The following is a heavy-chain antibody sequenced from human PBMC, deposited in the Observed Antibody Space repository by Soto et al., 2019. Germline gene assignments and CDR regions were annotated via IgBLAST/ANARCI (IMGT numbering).Heavy chain of an antibody. D-gene: IGHD2-2*03. CDR3: ARFLDSPFYGMDV. CDR2: IYPGDADT. Sequence: LGESLKISCKGSVYSFTSYVIVWVLQITVKCLYWMGIIYPGDADTRNSPSFQGQVTISADKSISTAYLQWSSLKASDTAMYYCARFLDSPFYGMDVWGQGTTVTVSS. J-gene: IGHJ6*02. CDR1: VYSFTSYV. V-gene: IGHV5-51*01.